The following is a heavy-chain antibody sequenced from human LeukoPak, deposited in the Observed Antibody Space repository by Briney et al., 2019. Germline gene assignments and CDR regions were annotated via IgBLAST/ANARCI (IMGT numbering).Heavy chain of an antibody. CDR3: ARDWYCGGDCYSGGWFDP. J-gene: IGHJ5*02. V-gene: IGHV1-69*13. CDR1: GGTFSSYA. Sequence: SVKVSCKASGGTFSSYAISWVRQAPGQGLEWMGGIIPIFGTANYAQKFQGRVTITADESTSTAYMELSSLRSEDTAVYYCARDWYCGGDCYSGGWFDPWGQGTLVTVSS. CDR2: IIPIFGTA. D-gene: IGHD2-21*01.